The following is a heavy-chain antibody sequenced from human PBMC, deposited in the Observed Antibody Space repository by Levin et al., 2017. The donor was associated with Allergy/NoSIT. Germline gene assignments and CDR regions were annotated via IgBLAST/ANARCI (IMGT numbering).Heavy chain of an antibody. V-gene: IGHV3-30-3*01. Sequence: TGESLKISCSASGSGFTFSSFAMFWVRQAPGKGLEWLSFISYDTTKRYYAESVKGRFTISRDNSENILYLQMNSLRTEDTAVYYCARGFGSGGYYPAFDPWGQGTLVIVSS. CDR1: GSGFTFSSFA. CDR3: ARGFGSGGYYPAFDP. J-gene: IGHJ5*02. CDR2: ISYDTTKR. D-gene: IGHD3-10*01.